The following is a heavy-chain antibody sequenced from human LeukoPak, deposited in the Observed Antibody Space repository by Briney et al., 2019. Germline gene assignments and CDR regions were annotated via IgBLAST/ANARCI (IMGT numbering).Heavy chain of an antibody. Sequence: PSETLSLTCTVSGGSISSHYWSWIRQPPGKGLEWIGYIYYSGNTNYNSSLKSRVTISVDTSKNQFSLKLSSVTAADTAMYYCARDQYGGSYSDYWGQGTLVTVSS. D-gene: IGHD4-23*01. V-gene: IGHV4-59*11. CDR1: GGSISSHY. CDR3: ARDQYGGSYSDY. CDR2: IYYSGNT. J-gene: IGHJ4*02.